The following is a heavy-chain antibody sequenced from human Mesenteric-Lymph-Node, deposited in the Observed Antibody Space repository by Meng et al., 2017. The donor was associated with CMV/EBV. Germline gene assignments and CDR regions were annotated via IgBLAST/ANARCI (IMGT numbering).Heavy chain of an antibody. CDR3: VRGDEYYDFWSGYV. Sequence: SETLSLICAVYGGSFSNSYWIWIRQPPGKGLEWIGQINHYRNTNYNPSLKSRVTMSVDTSRNQFSMKLTSVTAADTAVYYCVRGDEYYDFWSGYVWGQGTLVTVSS. J-gene: IGHJ1*01. D-gene: IGHD3-3*01. V-gene: IGHV4-34*01. CDR1: GGSFSNSY. CDR2: INHYRNT.